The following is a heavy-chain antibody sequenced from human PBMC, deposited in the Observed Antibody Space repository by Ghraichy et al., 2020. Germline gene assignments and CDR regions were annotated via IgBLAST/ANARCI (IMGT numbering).Heavy chain of an antibody. CDR3: ARGGSGWSFDH. CDR2: IGTSGDT. Sequence: ETLSLTCAASGFTFSSYDMHWVRQATGKGLEWVSTIGTSGDTYYAGSVKGRFTISRENAKSSLYLQVNSLRAGDTSVYYCARGGSGWSFDHWGQGTLVTVSS. J-gene: IGHJ4*02. V-gene: IGHV3-13*01. CDR1: GFTFSSYD. D-gene: IGHD6-19*01.